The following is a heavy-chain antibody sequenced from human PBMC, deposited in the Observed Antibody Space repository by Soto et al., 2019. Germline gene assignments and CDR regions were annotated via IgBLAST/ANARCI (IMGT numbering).Heavy chain of an antibody. CDR1: GDTFTSYY. CDR3: ARDLAPYSSTFDLQY. CDR2: INPTGRST. J-gene: IGHJ1*01. D-gene: IGHD6-13*01. V-gene: IGHV1-46*03. Sequence: QVQLVQSGAEVKKPGASVKVSCTASGDTFTSYYMHWVRQAPGQGLEWVGKINPTGRSTSYAQKFQGRVTMTRDTSTSTVYMELSSLRSEDTGVYFCARDLAPYSSTFDLQYWSPGTLVTVSS.